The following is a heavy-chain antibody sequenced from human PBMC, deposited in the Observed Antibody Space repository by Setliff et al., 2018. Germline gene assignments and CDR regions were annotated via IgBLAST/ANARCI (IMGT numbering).Heavy chain of an antibody. CDR2: IKQDGSEK. Sequence: GSLRLSCAASGFTFSTYWMSWVRQAPGKGLEWVANIKQDGSEKYYVDSVKGRFSISRDNAKNSLYLQMNSLRGEDTAVYNCARDPHFDSWGQGTLVTVSS. CDR3: ARDPHFDS. V-gene: IGHV3-7*03. CDR1: GFTFSTYW. J-gene: IGHJ4*02.